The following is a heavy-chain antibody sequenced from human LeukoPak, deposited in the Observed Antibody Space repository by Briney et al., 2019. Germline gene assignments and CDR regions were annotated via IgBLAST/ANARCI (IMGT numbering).Heavy chain of an antibody. D-gene: IGHD1-26*01. CDR3: ARDVRVEPGGYYYGMDV. CDR1: GFTFSSYA. Sequence: PGGSLRLSCAASGFTFSSYAMHWVRQAPGKGLEWVAVISYDGSNKYYADSVKGRFTISRDNSKNTLYLQMNSLRAGDTAVYYCARDVRVEPGGYYYGMDVWGQGTTVTVSS. J-gene: IGHJ6*02. CDR2: ISYDGSNK. V-gene: IGHV3-30*04.